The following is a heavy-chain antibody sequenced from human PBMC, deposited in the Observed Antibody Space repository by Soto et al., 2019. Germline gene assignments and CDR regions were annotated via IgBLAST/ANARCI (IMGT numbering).Heavy chain of an antibody. J-gene: IGHJ2*01. Sequence: QVQLVESGGGVVQPGRSLRLSCAASGFTFSSYAMHWVRQAPGKGLEWVAVISYDGSNKYYADSVKGRFTISRDNSQNTLSLQMNSLRAEDTAVYYCASPLWRDDYNCGYFYLWGRGTLVTVSS. V-gene: IGHV3-30-3*01. CDR1: GFTFSSYA. CDR2: ISYDGSNK. D-gene: IGHD4-4*01. CDR3: ASPLWRDDYNCGYFYL.